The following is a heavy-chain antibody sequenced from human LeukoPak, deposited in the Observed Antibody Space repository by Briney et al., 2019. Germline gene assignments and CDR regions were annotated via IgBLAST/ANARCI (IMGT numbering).Heavy chain of an antibody. CDR2: IKQGGSEK. J-gene: IGHJ6*03. V-gene: IGHV3-7*01. D-gene: IGHD3-10*01. CDR1: GFTFSSYW. CDR3: ARDQYYGSGSYFYYYMDV. Sequence: GGSLRLSCAASGFTFSSYWMSWVRQAPGKGLEWVANIKQGGSEKYYVDSVKGRFTISRDNAKNSLYLQMNSLRAEDTAVYYCARDQYYGSGSYFYYYMDVWGKGTTVTVSS.